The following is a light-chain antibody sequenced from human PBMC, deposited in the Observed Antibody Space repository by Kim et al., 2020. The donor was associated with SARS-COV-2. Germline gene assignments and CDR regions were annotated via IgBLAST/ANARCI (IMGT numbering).Light chain of an antibody. CDR3: QKYDHAPHT. V-gene: IGKV1-27*01. Sequence: DIHMTQSPSSLSASVGDRVTITCRASQGVSNYLAWYQQKPGKPPKLLIYAASTLQSGVPSRFSGSGSGTDFTLTISSLQPEDVATYYCQKYDHAPHTFGQGTQAGDQT. J-gene: IGKJ2*01. CDR1: QGVSNY. CDR2: AAS.